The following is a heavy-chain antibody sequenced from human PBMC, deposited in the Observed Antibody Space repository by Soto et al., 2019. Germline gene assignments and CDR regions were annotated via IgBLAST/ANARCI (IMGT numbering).Heavy chain of an antibody. CDR1: GFTFSSYG. D-gene: IGHD5-18*01. J-gene: IGHJ6*02. V-gene: IGHV3-30*18. CDR3: AKERFGHLWLEDYGMDV. CDR2: ISYDGTNK. Sequence: LRLSCAASGFTFSSYGMHWVRQAPGKGLEWVALISYDGTNKYYADSVKGRFTISRDNFKNTLYLQMNSLRAEDTAVYYCAKERFGHLWLEDYGMDVWGQGTTVTVSS.